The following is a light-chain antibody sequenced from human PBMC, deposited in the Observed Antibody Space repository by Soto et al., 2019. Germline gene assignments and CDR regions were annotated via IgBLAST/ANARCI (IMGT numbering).Light chain of an antibody. Sequence: EIVMTQSPATLSVSPGEGATLSCRASQSVSSKLAWFQQKPGRAPRLLIYGASTRATAIPTRFSGSGSGTEFTLTISSLQSEYFAVYYCQQYNNWPRTFGQGTKVDIK. V-gene: IGKV3-15*01. CDR2: GAS. J-gene: IGKJ1*01. CDR1: QSVSSK. CDR3: QQYNNWPRT.